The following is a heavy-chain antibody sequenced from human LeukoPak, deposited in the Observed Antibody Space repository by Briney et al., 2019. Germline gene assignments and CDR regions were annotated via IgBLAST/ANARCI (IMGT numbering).Heavy chain of an antibody. J-gene: IGHJ4*02. CDR1: GFTFSSYA. V-gene: IGHV3-23*01. CDR2: FSGGGGGT. CDR3: AKRGHYDSSGSYAPFDY. Sequence: GGSLRLSCAASGFTFSSYALSWVRQAPGRGVEWVSAFSGGGGGTYYADSVKSRFTVSRDNSKNTLYLQMISLRAEDTAVYYCAKRGHYDSSGSYAPFDYCGQGTLVTVSP. D-gene: IGHD3-22*01.